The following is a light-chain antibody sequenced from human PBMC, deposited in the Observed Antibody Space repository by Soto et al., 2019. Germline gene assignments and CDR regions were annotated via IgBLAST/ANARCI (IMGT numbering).Light chain of an antibody. CDR1: QSFSSSY. CDR3: QQYGSSLFT. V-gene: IGKV3-20*01. J-gene: IGKJ3*01. Sequence: EIVSTQSPGTLSLSPGVRATLSCRASQSFSSSYLAWYHQTPGQAPRLIVYGASSRATGISDRFSGSGCGKDFTITSSRLEPEVFAVYYCQQYGSSLFTFGHGTKVDIK. CDR2: GAS.